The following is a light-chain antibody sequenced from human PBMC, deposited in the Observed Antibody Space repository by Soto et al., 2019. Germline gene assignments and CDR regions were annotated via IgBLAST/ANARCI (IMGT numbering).Light chain of an antibody. CDR1: RSNIGAGYD. V-gene: IGLV1-40*01. CDR2: DNS. J-gene: IGLJ3*02. Sequence: QSVLTQPPSESGAPGQRVTISCTGSRSNIGAGYDVHWYQQLPGTAPKLLIYDNSNRPSGVPDRFSGSKSGTSASLAITGLQAEDEADYYCQSYDSSLSGNWVFGGGTKLTVL. CDR3: QSYDSSLSGNWV.